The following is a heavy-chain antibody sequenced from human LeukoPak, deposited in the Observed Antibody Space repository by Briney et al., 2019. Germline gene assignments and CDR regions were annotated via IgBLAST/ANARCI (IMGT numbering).Heavy chain of an antibody. D-gene: IGHD1-26*01. J-gene: IGHJ4*02. CDR2: IYYSGST. Sequence: TSETLSLTCTVSGGSISSGDYYWSCVRQPPGKGLECIGFIYYSGSTYYNPSLKSRVTISVDTSKNQFSLKLSSVTAADTAVYYCARTQGGGGHYYFDYWGQGTLVTVSS. CDR1: GGSISSGDYY. V-gene: IGHV4-30-4*01. CDR3: ARTQGGGGHYYFDY.